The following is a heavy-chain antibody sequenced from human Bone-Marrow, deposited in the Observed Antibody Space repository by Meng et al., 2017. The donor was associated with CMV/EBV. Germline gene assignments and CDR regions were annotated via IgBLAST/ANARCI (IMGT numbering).Heavy chain of an antibody. CDR2: ISGSGGST. Sequence: GESLKISCVASGFTFDDYGMTWVRQAPGKGLEWVSAISGSGGSTYYADSVKGRFTISRDNSKNTLYLQMNSLRAEDTAVYYCAKIAYCGGDCYSGYFDYWGQGALVTVSS. CDR1: GFTFDDYG. CDR3: AKIAYCGGDCYSGYFDY. J-gene: IGHJ4*02. V-gene: IGHV3-23*01. D-gene: IGHD2-21*01.